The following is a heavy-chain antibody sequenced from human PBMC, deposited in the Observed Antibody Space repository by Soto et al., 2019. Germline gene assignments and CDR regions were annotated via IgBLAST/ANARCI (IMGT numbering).Heavy chain of an antibody. CDR1: GLTLSSCA. CDR2: ISGGGGNT. D-gene: IGHD3-22*01. Sequence: PGGSLRLSCAASGLTLSSCAMRWVRQAPGKGLEWVSTISGGGGNTYYADSVKGRFTISRDNSKSTLYLQMNSLRAEDTAVYYCAKGVYDRIGHPLYTSHFWGQGTLVTVSS. CDR3: AKGVYDRIGHPLYTSHF. J-gene: IGHJ4*02. V-gene: IGHV3-23*01.